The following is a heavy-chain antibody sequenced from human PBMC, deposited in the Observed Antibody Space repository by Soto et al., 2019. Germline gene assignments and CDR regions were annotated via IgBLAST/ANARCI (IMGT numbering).Heavy chain of an antibody. V-gene: IGHV1-2*02. CDR1: GYSFTGYY. Sequence: QLVQSGAEVKKPGASVKVSCKASGYSFTGYYIHWVRQAPGQGLEWMGWVNSNSGDTDYAQKFQGRVTMTRDTSISTASMDLRSLTSDDTALYYCARFRGVLDAFDLWGQGTMVTVSS. D-gene: IGHD2-8*01. J-gene: IGHJ3*01. CDR3: ARFRGVLDAFDL. CDR2: VNSNSGDT.